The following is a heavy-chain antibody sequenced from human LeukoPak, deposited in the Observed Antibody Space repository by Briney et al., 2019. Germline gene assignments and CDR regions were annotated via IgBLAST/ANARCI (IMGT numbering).Heavy chain of an antibody. CDR2: ISYSSSYI. V-gene: IGHV3-21*01. CDR1: GFNFSNHY. D-gene: IGHD3-9*01. CDR3: ARDLDPTHAFDI. Sequence: GGSLRLSCAASGFNFSNHYMNWVRQAPGKGLEWVSSISYSSSYIYYAASMEGRFTISRDNAKNSLYLQMNSLRAEDTAVYYCARDLDPTHAFDIWGQGTMVTVSS. J-gene: IGHJ3*02.